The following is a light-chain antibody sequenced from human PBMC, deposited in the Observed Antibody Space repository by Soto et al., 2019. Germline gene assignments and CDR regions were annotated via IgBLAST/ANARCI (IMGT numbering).Light chain of an antibody. J-gene: IGLJ1*01. CDR3: SSYRTGGPFV. CDR1: SSDVGGYNY. CDR2: EVS. V-gene: IGLV2-14*01. Sequence: QSVLAQPASVSGSPGQSIAISCTVTSSDVGGYNYVSWYQQLPGKAPKLLISEVSNRPSGVSHRFSGSKSGNTASLTISGLQAEDEADYYCSSYRTGGPFVFGTGTKVTLL.